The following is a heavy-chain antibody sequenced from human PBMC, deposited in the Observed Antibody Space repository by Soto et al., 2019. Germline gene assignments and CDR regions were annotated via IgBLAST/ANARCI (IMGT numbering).Heavy chain of an antibody. V-gene: IGHV1-18*01. CDR1: GYTFTSYG. CDR3: AIGRSINNVLLWYGGPQVTYYYYGMDV. D-gene: IGHD3-10*01. CDR2: ISAYNGNT. Sequence: QVQLVQSGAEVKKPGASVKVSCKASGYTFTSYGISWVRQAPGQGLEWMGWISAYNGNTNYAQKLHGRVTMTTDTSTSTSYMELRIMRSDDTAVDYCAIGRSINNVLLWYGGPQVTYYYYGMDVCGQGTTVTVS. J-gene: IGHJ6*02.